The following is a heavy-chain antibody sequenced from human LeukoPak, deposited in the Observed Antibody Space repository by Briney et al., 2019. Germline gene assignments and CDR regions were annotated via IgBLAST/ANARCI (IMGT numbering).Heavy chain of an antibody. J-gene: IGHJ4*02. CDR3: AGAQQPIALFDY. CDR2: IKQDGSVK. D-gene: IGHD6-13*01. V-gene: IGHV3-7*03. Sequence: GGSLRLSCAASGFTLSSYWMSWVRQAPGKGLEWVANIKQDGSVKRYVESVKGRFTISRDDAKNSLYLQMNSLRAEDTAVYYCAGAQQPIALFDYWGQGTLVTVSS. CDR1: GFTLSSYW.